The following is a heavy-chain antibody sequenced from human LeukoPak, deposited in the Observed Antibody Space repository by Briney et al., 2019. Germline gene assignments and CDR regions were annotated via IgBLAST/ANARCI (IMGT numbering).Heavy chain of an antibody. D-gene: IGHD3-16*01. V-gene: IGHV3-21*01. Sequence: GGSLRLSCAASGYTFMGYSVNWVRQVPGKGLEWVSSISSTGTYIYYADSVKGRFTISRDNAKNSLFLQMNSLRDEDTAVYYCVSGNDPDYLWTTYRLDAFVIWGQGTMVIVSS. J-gene: IGHJ3*02. CDR1: GYTFMGYS. CDR2: ISSTGTYI. CDR3: VSGNDPDYLWTTYRLDAFVI.